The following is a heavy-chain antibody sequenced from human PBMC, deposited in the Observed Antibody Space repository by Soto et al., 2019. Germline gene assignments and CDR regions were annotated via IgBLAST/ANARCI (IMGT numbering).Heavy chain of an antibody. D-gene: IGHD3-10*01. CDR2: IYYSGST. Sequence: QVQLQESGPGLVKPSETLSLTCTVSGGSISSYYWSWIRQPPGKGLEWIGYIYYSGSTNYNPSLKSPVTISVDTSKNQFALRLSFVTAGDTAVYYCASRSPLRGVSFDYWGQGTLVTVSS. CDR1: GGSISSYY. V-gene: IGHV4-59*08. CDR3: ASRSPLRGVSFDY. J-gene: IGHJ4*02.